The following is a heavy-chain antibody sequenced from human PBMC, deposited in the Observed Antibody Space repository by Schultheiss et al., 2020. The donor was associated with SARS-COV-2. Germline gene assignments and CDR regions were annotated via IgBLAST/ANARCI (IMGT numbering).Heavy chain of an antibody. CDR3: ARDPDVYCSSTSCYNGGFDY. Sequence: GGSLRLSCAASGFTFSSYEMNWVRQAPGKGLEWVSYISSSGSTIYYADSVKGRFTISRDNAKNSLYLQMNSLRAEDTAVYYCARDPDVYCSSTSCYNGGFDYWGQGTLVTVSS. CDR1: GFTFSSYE. CDR2: ISSSGSTI. D-gene: IGHD2-2*02. J-gene: IGHJ4*02. V-gene: IGHV3-48*03.